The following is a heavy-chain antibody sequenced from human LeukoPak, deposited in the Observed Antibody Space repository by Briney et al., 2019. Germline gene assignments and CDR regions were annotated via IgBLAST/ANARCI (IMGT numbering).Heavy chain of an antibody. D-gene: IGHD2-2*01. CDR1: GFTFSNYW. J-gene: IGHJ3*02. CDR2: INSDGINT. Sequence: GGSLRLSCAASGFTFSNYWMHWVRQAPGKGLVWVSRINSDGINTSYADSVKGRFTISRDNAKNTLNLQMNSLRAEDTAVYYCANMGVVVPAAPRSGAFDIWGQGTMVTVSS. CDR3: ANMGVVVPAAPRSGAFDI. V-gene: IGHV3-74*01.